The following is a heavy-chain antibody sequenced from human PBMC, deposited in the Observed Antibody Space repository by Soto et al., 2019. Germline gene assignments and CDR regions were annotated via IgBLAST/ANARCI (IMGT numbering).Heavy chain of an antibody. J-gene: IGHJ6*02. V-gene: IGHV1-69*12. Sequence: QVQLVQSGAEVKKPGSSVKVSCKASGGTFSNFAISWVRQAPGQGLEWMGAIIPTFASPYYAQRFQGRISITADASTTTAFMEVSSLRSDDTAVYFCASDRVMRGNSYYYGMDVWGQGTTVTVSS. CDR3: ASDRVMRGNSYYYGMDV. CDR2: IIPTFASP. CDR1: GGTFSNFA. D-gene: IGHD2-8*01.